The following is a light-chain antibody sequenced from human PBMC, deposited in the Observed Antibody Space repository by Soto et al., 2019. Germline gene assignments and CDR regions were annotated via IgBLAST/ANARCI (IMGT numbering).Light chain of an antibody. J-gene: IGKJ1*01. CDR1: QSISSW. CDR2: KAS. Sequence: DIQMTQSPSTLSASVGDRVTITCRASQSISSWLAWYQQKPGQAPKLLIYKASTLQSGVPSRFNGSGSGTEFTLAISSLQLDDSATYYCQQYNDNWTFGQGTKVAIK. V-gene: IGKV1-5*03. CDR3: QQYNDNWT.